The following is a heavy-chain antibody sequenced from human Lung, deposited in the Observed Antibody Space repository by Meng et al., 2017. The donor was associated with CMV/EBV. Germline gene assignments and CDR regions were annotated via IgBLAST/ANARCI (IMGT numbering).Heavy chain of an antibody. V-gene: IGHV3-48*03. J-gene: IGHJ6*01. CDR1: GFTFSSYE. CDR3: ARVPRSRYYYYGMEV. D-gene: IGHD3-10*01. Sequence: GGSLRLXCAASGFTFSSYEMNWVRQAPGKGLEWVSYISSSGSTIYYADSVKGRFTISRDNAKNSLYLQMNSLRAEDTAVYYCARVPRSRYYYYGMEVWGQGNXVNGAS. CDR2: ISSSGSTI.